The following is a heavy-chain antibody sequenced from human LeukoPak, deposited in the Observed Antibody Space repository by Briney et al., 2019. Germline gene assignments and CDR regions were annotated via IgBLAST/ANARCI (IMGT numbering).Heavy chain of an antibody. D-gene: IGHD5-18*01. J-gene: IGHJ4*02. CDR2: IYYSVST. V-gene: IGHV4-59*01. CDR1: GGSISGYY. Sequence: SETLSLTCTVSGGSISGYYWSWVRQPPGKGVEWIGYIYYSVSTNYNPSLKSRVTISVNTSKNQFSLRLSSVTAADTAMYYCARGRGYSYGYSFDYWGQGTLVSVSS. CDR3: ARGRGYSYGYSFDY.